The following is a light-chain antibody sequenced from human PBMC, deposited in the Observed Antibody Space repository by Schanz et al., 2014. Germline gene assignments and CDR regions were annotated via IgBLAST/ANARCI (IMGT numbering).Light chain of an antibody. J-gene: IGLJ3*02. V-gene: IGLV2-11*01. CDR2: DVI. CDR3: CSFAGSNIWV. Sequence: QSALTQPRSVSGSPGQSVTISCTGTRSDVGTYKYVSWYHHHPGKAPKLMIYDVIKRPSGVPYRFAGSKSGNTAYLTISGLQAEDEAYYYCCSFAGSNIWVFGGGTKFTVL. CDR1: RSDVGTYKY.